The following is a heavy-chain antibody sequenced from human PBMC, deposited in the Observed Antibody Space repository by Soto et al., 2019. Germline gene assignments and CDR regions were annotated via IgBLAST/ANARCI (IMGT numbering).Heavy chain of an antibody. Sequence: SETLSLTCTVSGGSISPYYWIWIRQPPGKGLEWIAYIYYNGSTNYNPSLKSRVTISVDMSKKSVSLKLSSVTTADAAAYYCALSSGRHYRPLSHWGQGTLVTVSS. CDR2: IYYNGST. CDR1: GGSISPYY. CDR3: ALSSGRHYRPLSH. J-gene: IGHJ1*01. D-gene: IGHD3-10*01. V-gene: IGHV4-59*08.